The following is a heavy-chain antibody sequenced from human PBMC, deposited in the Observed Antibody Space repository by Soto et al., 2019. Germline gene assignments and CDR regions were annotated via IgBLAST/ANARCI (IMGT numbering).Heavy chain of an antibody. V-gene: IGHV1-18*01. Sequence: QVQLVQSAAEVKKPGASVKVSCKASGYSFTSYGISWVRRAPGPGLEWMGWITPYNGHTQFAQRFQGRVTMTTDTFSKTVYMELRNLGADDTAHYYCARDLTIVPATHPRLENNSMDVWGQGTTVIVAS. J-gene: IGHJ6*01. CDR2: ITPYNGHT. D-gene: IGHD2-2*01. CDR1: GYSFTSYG. CDR3: ARDLTIVPATHPRLENNSMDV.